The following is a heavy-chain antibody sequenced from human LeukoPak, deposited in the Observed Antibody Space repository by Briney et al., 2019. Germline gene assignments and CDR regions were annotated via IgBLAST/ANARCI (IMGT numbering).Heavy chain of an antibody. CDR3: ARSTGNYYGSGSYLDY. D-gene: IGHD3-10*01. Sequence: SETLSLTCTVSGGSISSYYWSWIRQPPGKGLEWIGYIYYSGSTNYNPSLKSRVTISVDTSKNQFSLKLSSVTAADTAVYYCARSTGNYYGSGSYLDYWGQGTLVTVSS. J-gene: IGHJ4*02. CDR1: GGSISSYY. CDR2: IYYSGST. V-gene: IGHV4-59*01.